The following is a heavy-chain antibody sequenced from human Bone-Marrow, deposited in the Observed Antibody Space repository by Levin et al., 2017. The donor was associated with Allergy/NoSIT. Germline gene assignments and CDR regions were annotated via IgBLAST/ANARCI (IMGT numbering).Heavy chain of an antibody. J-gene: IGHJ4*02. Sequence: GESLKISCAASGFTFSRYAMQWVRQAPGKGLEWVASISYDGSYIYYADSVKGRFTISRDNSKNTLYLQMNSLRPEETAVYYCARDPAAHYAGSFFDYWGQGTLVTVSS. V-gene: IGHV3-30*04. D-gene: IGHD3-10*01. CDR3: ARDPAAHYAGSFFDY. CDR1: GFTFSRYA. CDR2: ISYDGSYI.